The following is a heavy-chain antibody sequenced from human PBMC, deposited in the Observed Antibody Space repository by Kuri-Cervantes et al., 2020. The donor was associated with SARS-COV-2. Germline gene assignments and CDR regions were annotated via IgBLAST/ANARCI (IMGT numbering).Heavy chain of an antibody. Sequence: GGSLRLSCAASGFTFSSYGMYWVRQAPGKGLEWVAFIRYDGSNKYYADSVKGRFTISRDNSKNTLYLQMNSLRAEDTAVYYCAKVDYCSGGSCYPGGAFDIWGQGTMVTVSS. CDR2: IRYDGSNK. V-gene: IGHV3-30*02. CDR1: GFTFSSYG. CDR3: AKVDYCSGGSCYPGGAFDI. D-gene: IGHD2-15*01. J-gene: IGHJ3*02.